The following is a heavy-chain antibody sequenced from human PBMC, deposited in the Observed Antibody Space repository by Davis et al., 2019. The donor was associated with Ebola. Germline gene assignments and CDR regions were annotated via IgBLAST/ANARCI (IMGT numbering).Heavy chain of an antibody. CDR1: GGSISSYY. CDR2: IYTSGST. V-gene: IGHV4-4*07. D-gene: IGHD4-17*01. J-gene: IGHJ5*02. CDR3: ARGGSTVDP. Sequence: PGGSLRLSCTVSGGSISSYYWSWIRQPAGKGLEWIGRIYTSGSTNYNPSLKSRVTISVDTSKNQFSLKLSSVTAADTAVYYCARGGSTVDPWGQGTLVTVSS.